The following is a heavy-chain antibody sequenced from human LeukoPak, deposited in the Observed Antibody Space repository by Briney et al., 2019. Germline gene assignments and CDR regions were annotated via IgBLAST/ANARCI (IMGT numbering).Heavy chain of an antibody. V-gene: IGHV3-23*01. J-gene: IGHJ4*02. CDR2: ISDTGGRT. CDR3: AKRGVVIRVILVGFHEEAYYFDS. Sequence: GGSLRLSCAVSGITLSNYGMTWVRQAPGKGLEWVAGISDTGGRTNYADSEKGRFTISRDNPKNTLYLQMNSLRAEDTAVYFCAKRGVVIRVILVGFHEEAYYFDSWGQGALVTVSS. CDR1: GITLSNYG. D-gene: IGHD3-22*01.